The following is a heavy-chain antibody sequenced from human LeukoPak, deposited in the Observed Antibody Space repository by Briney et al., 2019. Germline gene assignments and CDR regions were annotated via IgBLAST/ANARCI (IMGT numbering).Heavy chain of an antibody. D-gene: IGHD1-1*01. V-gene: IGHV4-59*08. Sequence: PSETLSLTCTVSGGSISSYYWSWIRQPPGEGLEWIGYIFFTGNTNYNPSLRSRVTISIDTSKNQFSLHLSSVTAADTAVYYCARLSAATTTFPYYYYYGMDVWGQGTTVTVSS. CDR2: IFFTGNT. J-gene: IGHJ6*02. CDR1: GGSISSYY. CDR3: ARLSAATTTFPYYYYYGMDV.